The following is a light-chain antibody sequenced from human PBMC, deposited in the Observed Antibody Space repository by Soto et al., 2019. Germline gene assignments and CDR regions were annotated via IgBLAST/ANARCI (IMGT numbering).Light chain of an antibody. CDR2: GAS. V-gene: IGKV3-20*01. Sequence: EIVLTQSPGTLCLSAGERATLSCRASQSVSSSYLAWYQQKPGQAPRLLIYGASNRATGIPDRFSVSASGTDFTLTISRLEPEDFAVYYCQHYGTSALFGPGTKVDIK. J-gene: IGKJ3*01. CDR3: QHYGTSAL. CDR1: QSVSSSY.